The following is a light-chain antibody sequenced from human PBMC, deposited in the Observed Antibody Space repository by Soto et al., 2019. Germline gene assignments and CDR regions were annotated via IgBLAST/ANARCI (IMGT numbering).Light chain of an antibody. CDR2: AAS. V-gene: IGKV1-27*01. CDR1: RDISSS. Sequence: DVQMTQSPSSLSASVGHRVTITCRASRDISSSLAWYQQKPGKVPKLLIYAASTLHAGVQSRFSGSGAGTFFTLTINSLQREDVATYFCQQYNIAPNTFGRGTRLEIK. J-gene: IGKJ2*01. CDR3: QQYNIAPNT.